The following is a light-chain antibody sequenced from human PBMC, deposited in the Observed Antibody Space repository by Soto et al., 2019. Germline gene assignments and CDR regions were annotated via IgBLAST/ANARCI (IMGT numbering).Light chain of an antibody. Sequence: EIVLTQYPGTLSLSPGERATLSCRASQSVSSSYLAWYQQKPGQAPRLLIYGASSRATGIPDRFSGSGSGTDFTLTISRLEPEDFAVYYCQQYGSSPKGTFGQGTKVEIK. CDR2: GAS. J-gene: IGKJ1*01. V-gene: IGKV3-20*01. CDR3: QQYGSSPKGT. CDR1: QSVSSSY.